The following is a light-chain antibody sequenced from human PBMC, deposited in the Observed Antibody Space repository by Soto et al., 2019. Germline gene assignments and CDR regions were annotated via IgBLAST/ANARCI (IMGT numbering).Light chain of an antibody. V-gene: IGLV1-44*01. CDR2: SYN. CDR3: AARDDSLNGYV. CDR1: SSNIGSNT. J-gene: IGLJ1*01. Sequence: QSVLTQPPSASGTPGQRVTISCSGSSSNIGSNTVNWYQQLPGTAPKLLIYSYNQRPSGVPDRFSDSKSGTSASLAISGLQSEDEADYYCAARDDSLNGYVFGTGTKVTVL.